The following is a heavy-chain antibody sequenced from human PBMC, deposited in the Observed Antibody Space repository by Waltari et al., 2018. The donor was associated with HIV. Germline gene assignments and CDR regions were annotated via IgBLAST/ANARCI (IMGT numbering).Heavy chain of an antibody. J-gene: IGHJ4*02. CDR2: IKQDGSEK. D-gene: IGHD3-16*01. Sequence: EVQLVESGGGLVQPGGSLRLSCAASGFPFRNYWINWVRQAPGKGLEWVANIKQDGSEKDYVDSVKGRFTISRDNAKNSLYLQMNSLRAEDTAVYYCARVSGGGFDYWGQGTLVTVSS. CDR1: GFPFRNYW. V-gene: IGHV3-7*01. CDR3: ARVSGGGFDY.